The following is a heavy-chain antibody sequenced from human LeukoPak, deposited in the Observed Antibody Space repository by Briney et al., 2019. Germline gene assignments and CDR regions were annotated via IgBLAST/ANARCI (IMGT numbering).Heavy chain of an antibody. J-gene: IGHJ4*02. D-gene: IGHD5-24*01. Sequence: PGGSLRLSCAASGFTFSSYAMHWVRQAPGKGLEWVAVISYDGSNKYYADSVKGRFTISRDNSKNTLYLQMNSLRAEDTAVYYCAREGKWLQLRYFDYWGQGTLVTVSS. V-gene: IGHV3-30*04. CDR3: AREGKWLQLRYFDY. CDR2: ISYDGSNK. CDR1: GFTFSSYA.